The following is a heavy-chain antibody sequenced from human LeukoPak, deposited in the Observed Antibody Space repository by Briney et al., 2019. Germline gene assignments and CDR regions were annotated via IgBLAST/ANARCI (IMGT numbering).Heavy chain of an antibody. D-gene: IGHD3-10*01. CDR3: ARGYGSGNNWFDP. CDR2: LHHTGET. Sequence: SETLSLTCSVSGGSISSGTFYWGWIRQSPGKGLEWIGSLHHTGETRLNPSLKSRGTMSMDTSKNQFSLSLSSVTAADTAVYYCARGYGSGNNWFDPWGQGTQVTVSS. CDR1: GGSISSGTFY. V-gene: IGHV4-39*07. J-gene: IGHJ5*02.